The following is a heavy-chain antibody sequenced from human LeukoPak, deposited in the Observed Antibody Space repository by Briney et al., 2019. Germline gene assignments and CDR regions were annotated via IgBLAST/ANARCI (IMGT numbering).Heavy chain of an antibody. CDR1: GYTFTSYA. V-gene: IGHV1-3*03. D-gene: IGHD3-22*01. CDR3: ARDGSSGWYYYMDV. CDR2: INAGNGNT. Sequence: GASVKVSCKASGYTFTSYAMHWVRQAPGQRLEWMGWINAGNGNTKYSQEFQGRVTITRDTSASTAYMELSSLRSEDMAVYYCARDGSSGWYYYMDVWGKGTTVTVSS. J-gene: IGHJ6*03.